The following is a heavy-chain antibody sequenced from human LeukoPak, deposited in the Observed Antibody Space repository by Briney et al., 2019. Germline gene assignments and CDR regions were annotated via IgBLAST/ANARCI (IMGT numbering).Heavy chain of an antibody. J-gene: IGHJ4*02. Sequence: SSETLSLTCTVSGGSISSSSYYWGWIRQPPGKGLEWIGSIYYSGSTYYNPSLKSRVTISVDTSKNQFSLKLSSVTAADTAVYYCARPSYGGIDYWGQGTLVTVSS. V-gene: IGHV4-39*07. CDR2: IYYSGST. D-gene: IGHD4-23*01. CDR3: ARPSYGGIDY. CDR1: GGSISSSSYY.